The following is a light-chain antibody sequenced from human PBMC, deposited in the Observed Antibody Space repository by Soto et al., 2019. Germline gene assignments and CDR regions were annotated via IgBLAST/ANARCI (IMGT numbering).Light chain of an antibody. CDR2: KAS. Sequence: DIQMTQSPSTLSASVGDRVTITYRASQSISSWLAWYQQKPGTAPKLLIYKASSLEGGVPSRFSGSGSGTDFTLTISSLQPDDFATYYCLQYHSYSLTFGGGTKVDIK. J-gene: IGKJ4*01. CDR3: LQYHSYSLT. V-gene: IGKV1-5*03. CDR1: QSISSW.